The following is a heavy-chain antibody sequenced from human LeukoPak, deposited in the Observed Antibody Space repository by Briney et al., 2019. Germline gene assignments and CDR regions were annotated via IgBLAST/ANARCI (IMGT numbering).Heavy chain of an antibody. CDR1: GFTFSSYA. CDR3: ARWSSDYVWGSYRHTSFDAFDI. Sequence: PGGSLRLSCAASGFTFSSYAMHWVRQAPGKGLEWVAFISYDGSNKYYADSVKGRFTISRDNSKNTLYLQMNSLRAEDTAVYYCARWSSDYVWGSYRHTSFDAFDIWGQGTMVTVSS. CDR2: ISYDGSNK. J-gene: IGHJ3*02. V-gene: IGHV3-30*04. D-gene: IGHD3-16*02.